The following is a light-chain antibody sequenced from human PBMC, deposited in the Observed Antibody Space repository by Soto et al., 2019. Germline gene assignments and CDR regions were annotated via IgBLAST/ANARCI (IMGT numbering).Light chain of an antibody. CDR3: QQYSNWPGA. Sequence: EILMTQSPATLSVSPGERPTLSCRASQSVSSNLAWYQQKPGQAPRLLIYDASTRATCIPARFSGGGSGTEFTLTISSLQSEDFAVYYCQQYSNWPGAFGGGTKVEIK. CDR1: QSVSSN. J-gene: IGKJ4*01. CDR2: DAS. V-gene: IGKV3-15*01.